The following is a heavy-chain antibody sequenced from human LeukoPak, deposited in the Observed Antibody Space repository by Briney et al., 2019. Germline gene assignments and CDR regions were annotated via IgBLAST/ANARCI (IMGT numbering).Heavy chain of an antibody. J-gene: IGHJ4*02. D-gene: IGHD3-10*01. CDR3: ARLDYYGSGVCFDY. CDR1: AGSFSGYY. V-gene: IGHV4-59*08. Sequence: SETLSLTCAVYAGSFSGYYWSWIRQPPGKGLEWIGYIYYSGSTNYNPSLKSRVTISVDTSKNQFSLKLSSVTAADTAVYYCARLDYYGSGVCFDYWGQGTLVTVSS. CDR2: IYYSGST.